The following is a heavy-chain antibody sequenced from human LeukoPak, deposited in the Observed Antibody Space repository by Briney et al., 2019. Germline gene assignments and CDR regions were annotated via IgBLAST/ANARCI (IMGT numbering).Heavy chain of an antibody. V-gene: IGHV1-3*01. Sequence: GASVKVSCKASGYTFTSYAMHWVRQAPGQRREWMGWINAGNGNTKYSQQFQGRVTITRDTSASTAYMELSSLRSEDTAVYYCARVNWNDVEVFDYWGQGTLVTVSS. D-gene: IGHD1-1*01. J-gene: IGHJ4*02. CDR3: ARVNWNDVEVFDY. CDR2: INAGNGNT. CDR1: GYTFTSYA.